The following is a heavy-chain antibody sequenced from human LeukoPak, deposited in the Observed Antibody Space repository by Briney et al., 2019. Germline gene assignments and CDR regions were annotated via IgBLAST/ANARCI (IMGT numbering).Heavy chain of an antibody. J-gene: IGHJ4*02. Sequence: SETLSLTCTVSGGSISSSSYYWGWIRQPPGKGLEWIGSIYYSGSTYYNPSLKSRVTISVDTSKNQFSLKLSSVTAADTAVYYCARDESAVAGTGFVYYWGQGTLVTVSS. CDR1: GGSISSSSYY. V-gene: IGHV4-39*07. CDR2: IYYSGST. CDR3: ARDESAVAGTGFVYY. D-gene: IGHD6-19*01.